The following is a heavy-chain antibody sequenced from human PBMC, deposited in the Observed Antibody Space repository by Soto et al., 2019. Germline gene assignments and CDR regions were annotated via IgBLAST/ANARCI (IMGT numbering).Heavy chain of an antibody. CDR2: ISYDGNNK. V-gene: IGHV3-30*18. Sequence: PGGSLRLSCAASGFTFSSYGMHWVRQAPGKGLEWVAVISYDGNNKYYADSVKGQFTISRDNSKNTLYLQMNSLRDEDMAVYYCAKVLIAAAATGNFFFDYWGQGALVTVSS. CDR3: AKVLIAAAATGNFFFDY. J-gene: IGHJ4*02. CDR1: GFTFSSYG. D-gene: IGHD6-25*01.